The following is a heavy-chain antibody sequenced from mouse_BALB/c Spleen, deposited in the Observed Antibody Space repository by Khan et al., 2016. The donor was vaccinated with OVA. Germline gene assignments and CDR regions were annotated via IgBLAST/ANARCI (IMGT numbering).Heavy chain of an antibody. J-gene: IGHJ3*01. CDR2: INPSNGYI. Sequence: QVQLKQSGAELARPGASVKMSCKASGYTFTSYTIHWIKLRPGQGLEWIGFINPSNGYINYNQKFKDKVTLTADKSFTTVYMQLSSMKSDDSAAYNFVRDGSYHRSDDWFAYSGLGALVTVSA. CDR1: GYTFTSYT. D-gene: IGHD2-14*01. CDR3: VRDGSYHRSDDWFAY. V-gene: IGHV1-4*01.